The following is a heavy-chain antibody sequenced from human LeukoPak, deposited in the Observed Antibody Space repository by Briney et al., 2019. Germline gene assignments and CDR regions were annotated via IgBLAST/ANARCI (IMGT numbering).Heavy chain of an antibody. CDR2: INPNSGGT. CDR1: GYTFTGYY. J-gene: IGHJ4*02. Sequence: ASVKVSCKASGYTFTGYYMHWVRQAPGQGLEWMGWINPNSGGTNYAQKFQGRVTMTRDTSISTAHMELSRLRSDDTAVYYCARDSGIAARPLDYWGQGTLVTVSS. V-gene: IGHV1-2*02. D-gene: IGHD6-6*01. CDR3: ARDSGIAARPLDY.